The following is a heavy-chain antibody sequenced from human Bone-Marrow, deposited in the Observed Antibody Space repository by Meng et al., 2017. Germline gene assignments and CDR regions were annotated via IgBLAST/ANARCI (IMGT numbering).Heavy chain of an antibody. CDR1: GFTFDDYA. D-gene: IGHD4-17*01. CDR3: AKDINPHYGGYFDY. CDR2: ISWDGGST. Sequence: ESLKISCAASGFTFDDYAMHWVRQAPGKGLEWVSLISWDGGSTYYADSVKGRFTISRDNSKNSLYLQMNSLRAEDTALYYCAKDINPHYGGYFDYWGQGTLVTVSS. V-gene: IGHV3-43D*03. J-gene: IGHJ4*02.